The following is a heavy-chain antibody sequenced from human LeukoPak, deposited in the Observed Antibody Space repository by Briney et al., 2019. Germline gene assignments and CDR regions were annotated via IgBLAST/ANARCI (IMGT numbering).Heavy chain of an antibody. CDR3: ARGALTKYYYYYGMDV. CDR1: GGSISSYY. Sequence: AETLSLTCTVSGGSISSYYWSWTRQPPGKGLEWIGYIYYSGSTNYNPSLKSRVTISVDTSKNQFSLKLSSVTAADTAVYYCARGALTKYYYYYGMDVWGQGTTVTVSS. V-gene: IGHV4-59*01. J-gene: IGHJ6*02. D-gene: IGHD1/OR15-1a*01. CDR2: IYYSGST.